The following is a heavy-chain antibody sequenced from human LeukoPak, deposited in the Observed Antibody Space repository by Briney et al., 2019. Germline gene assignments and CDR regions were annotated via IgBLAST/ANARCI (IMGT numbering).Heavy chain of an antibody. V-gene: IGHV3-74*03. D-gene: IGHD6-19*01. Sequence: PGGSLRLSCAASGFTFSSYWMHWVRQTPGKGLVWVSRINSDGSITTYADSVKGRFTISRDNAKNTLYVQMNSLRAEDTGVYYCARGGTSGGAPDYYYYMDVRGKGTTVTVSS. CDR1: GFTFSSYW. CDR2: INSDGSIT. CDR3: ARGGTSGGAPDYYYYMDV. J-gene: IGHJ6*03.